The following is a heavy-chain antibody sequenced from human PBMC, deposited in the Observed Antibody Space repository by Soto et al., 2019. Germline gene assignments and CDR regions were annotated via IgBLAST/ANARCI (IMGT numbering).Heavy chain of an antibody. D-gene: IGHD3-3*01. CDR2: INHSGST. CDR1: GGSFSGYY. J-gene: IGHJ4*02. CDR3: ARAGPYYDFGY. Sequence: SETLSLTCAVYGGSFSGYYWSWIRQPPGKGLEWIGEINHSGSTNYNPSLKSRVAISVDTSKNQFSLKLSSVTAADTAVYYCARAGPYYDFGYWGQGTLVTVSS. V-gene: IGHV4-34*01.